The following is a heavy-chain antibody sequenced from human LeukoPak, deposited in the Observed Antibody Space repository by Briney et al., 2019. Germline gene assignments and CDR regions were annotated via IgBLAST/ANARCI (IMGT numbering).Heavy chain of an antibody. J-gene: IGHJ6*03. CDR1: GGSISIISSSSYY. CDR2: IYYSGST. D-gene: IGHD3-10*01. Sequence: SETLSLTCTVSGGSISIISSSSYYWGWIRQPPGKGLEWIGSIYYSGSTYYNPSLKSRVTISVDTSKNQFSLKLSSVTAADTAVYYCARLGSGRTHYYYYMDVWGKGTTVTVSS. CDR3: ARLGSGRTHYYYYMDV. V-gene: IGHV4-39*01.